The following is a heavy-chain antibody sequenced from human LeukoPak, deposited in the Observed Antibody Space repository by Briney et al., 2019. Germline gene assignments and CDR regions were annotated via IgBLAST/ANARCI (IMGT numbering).Heavy chain of an antibody. D-gene: IGHD3-16*01. CDR2: IYYSGST. Sequence: SETLSLTCTVSGGSISSGDYYWSWIRQPPGKGLEWIGCIYYSGSTYFNPSLKSRVTMSVDTSKNQFSLKLSSVTAADTAVYYCARRLRTQGWYFDLWGRGTLVTVSS. J-gene: IGHJ2*01. CDR3: ARRLRTQGWYFDL. CDR1: GGSISSGDYY. V-gene: IGHV4-30-4*01.